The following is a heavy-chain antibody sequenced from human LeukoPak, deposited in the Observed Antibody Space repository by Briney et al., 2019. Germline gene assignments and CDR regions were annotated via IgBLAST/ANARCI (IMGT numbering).Heavy chain of an antibody. CDR2: IKPDGSEK. Sequence: PGGSLRLSCAASGFTFTNYWMSWVRQAPGEGLEWVANIKPDGSEKYYVDSVKGRFTISRDNAKNSLYLQMNSLRAEDTAVYYCARDYYYGSGSYLKWGQGTLVTVSS. D-gene: IGHD3-10*01. J-gene: IGHJ4*02. CDR1: GFTFTNYW. V-gene: IGHV3-7*01. CDR3: ARDYYYGSGSYLK.